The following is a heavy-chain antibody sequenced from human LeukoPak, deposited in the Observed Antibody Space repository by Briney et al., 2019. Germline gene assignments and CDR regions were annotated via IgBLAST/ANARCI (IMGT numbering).Heavy chain of an antibody. D-gene: IGHD3-3*01. V-gene: IGHV3-20*04. CDR1: GFTFDDYG. CDR3: VKDSNDDFWSGYYKGFDN. Sequence: PGGSLRLSCAASGFTSGFTFDDYGMNWVRQAPGKGLEWVSGISRDGGRTGYADSVQGRFTISRDNSRNSLHLQMNSLRVEDTAFYYCVKDSNDDFWSGYYKGFDNWGQGTLVTVSS. CDR2: ISRDGGRT. J-gene: IGHJ4*02.